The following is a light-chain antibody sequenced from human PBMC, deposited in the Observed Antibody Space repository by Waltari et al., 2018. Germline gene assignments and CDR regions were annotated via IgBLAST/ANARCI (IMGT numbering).Light chain of an antibody. Sequence: QSVLTQPPSASGTPGQRVTISCSGSSSNIGTNTVIWYQQLPGTAPKLLIDSTNQWPQGVPDRFPGSKSGTSASLAISELQSEDEADYYCASWDDSLNALLFGGGTKLTVL. CDR3: ASWDDSLNALL. J-gene: IGLJ2*01. CDR2: STN. CDR1: SSNIGTNT. V-gene: IGLV1-44*01.